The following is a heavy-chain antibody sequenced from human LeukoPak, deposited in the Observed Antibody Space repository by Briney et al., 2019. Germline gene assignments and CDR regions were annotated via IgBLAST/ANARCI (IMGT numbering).Heavy chain of an antibody. CDR3: AGAWDV. V-gene: IGHV3-74*01. Sequence: GGSLRLSCAASGFTFSSYWMHWVRQAPGKGLVWVSRISSDGSSTSYADSVKGRFTISRDNAKNTVYLEMNSLRAEDTAVYYCAGAWDVWGKGTTVTISS. CDR1: GFTFSSYW. CDR2: ISSDGSST. J-gene: IGHJ6*04.